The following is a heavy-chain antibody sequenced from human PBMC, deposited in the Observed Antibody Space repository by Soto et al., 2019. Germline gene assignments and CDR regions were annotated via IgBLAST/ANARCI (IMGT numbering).Heavy chain of an antibody. CDR1: GFTFSGSA. V-gene: IGHV3-73*02. CDR2: IRTKAKSYAT. Sequence: EVQLVESGGGLVQPGGSLKLSCAASGFTFSGSAMHWVRQASGKGLEWVGRIRTKAKSYATAYAASVKGRFTISRDDSKNTAYLQMNSLKPEDTAVYYCTTPRLYYGMDVWGQGTTVTVSS. J-gene: IGHJ6*02. D-gene: IGHD3-22*01. CDR3: TTPRLYYGMDV.